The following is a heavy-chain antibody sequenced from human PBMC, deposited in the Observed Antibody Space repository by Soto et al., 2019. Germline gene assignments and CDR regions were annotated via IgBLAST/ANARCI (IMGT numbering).Heavy chain of an antibody. D-gene: IGHD3-3*01. CDR2: INSDGSST. CDR1: GFTFNNYW. V-gene: IGHV3-74*01. Sequence: EVQLVESGGGLVQPGGTLRLSCAASGFTFNNYWMHWVRQAPGKGLVWVSRINSDGSSTNYADSVKGRFTISRDNAKSTMYLQMNSLRAEDTAVYYCGRERDDLRFYTHIFDYWGQGTLFTVSS. J-gene: IGHJ4*02. CDR3: GRERDDLRFYTHIFDY.